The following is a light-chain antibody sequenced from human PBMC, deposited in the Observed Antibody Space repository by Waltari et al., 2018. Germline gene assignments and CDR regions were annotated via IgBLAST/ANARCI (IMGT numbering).Light chain of an antibody. V-gene: IGKV3-11*01. CDR2: AAS. CDR1: QSVSHY. Sequence: EVVLTQSLATPSLSLGERATLSRRASQSVSHYLAWHHQKPGQAPRLLIYAASNRATGIPARFSGSGSGTDFTLTISRLEPEDFAVYYCQQHDDWPLTFGGGTKVEI. CDR3: QQHDDWPLT. J-gene: IGKJ4*01.